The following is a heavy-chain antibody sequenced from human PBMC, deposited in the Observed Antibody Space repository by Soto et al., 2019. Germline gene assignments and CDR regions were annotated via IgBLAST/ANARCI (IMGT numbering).Heavy chain of an antibody. CDR3: ARELSGSRDWYFDL. CDR2: IYHSGST. Sequence: QLQLQESGSGLVKPSQTLSLTCAVSGGSISSGGYSWSWIRQPPGKGLEWIGYIYHSGSTYYNPSLKSRVTISVARAKTQFSLKLSSVTAADTAVYYCARELSGSRDWYFDLWGRGTLVTVSS. V-gene: IGHV4-30-2*01. J-gene: IGHJ2*01. CDR1: GGSISSGGYS. D-gene: IGHD2-2*01.